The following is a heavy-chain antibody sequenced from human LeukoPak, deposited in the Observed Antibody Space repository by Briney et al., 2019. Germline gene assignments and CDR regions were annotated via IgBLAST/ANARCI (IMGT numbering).Heavy chain of an antibody. V-gene: IGHV4-39*07. CDR1: GGSISSSSYY. D-gene: IGHD6-13*01. CDR2: IYYSGST. Sequence: SETLSLTCTVSGGSISSSSYYWGWIRQPPGKGLEWIGSIYYSGSTYYNSSLKSRVTISVDTSKNQFSLKLSSVTAADTAVYYCARDIGAAGSSPYFDYWGQGTLVTVSS. CDR3: ARDIGAAGSSPYFDY. J-gene: IGHJ4*02.